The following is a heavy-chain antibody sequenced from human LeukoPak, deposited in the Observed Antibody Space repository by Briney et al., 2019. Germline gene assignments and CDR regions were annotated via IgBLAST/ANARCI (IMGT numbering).Heavy chain of an antibody. D-gene: IGHD6-19*01. CDR3: ARDRLASVAGTVLEGDDAFDI. Sequence: PSETLSLTCTVSGGSISSSTYYWGWIRQPPGKGLEWIGSIFYSGSTYYNPSLKSRVTISVDTSKNQFSLTLSSVTAADTAVYYCARDRLASVAGTVLEGDDAFDIWGQGTMVTVSS. J-gene: IGHJ3*02. V-gene: IGHV4-39*07. CDR1: GGSISSSTYY. CDR2: IFYSGST.